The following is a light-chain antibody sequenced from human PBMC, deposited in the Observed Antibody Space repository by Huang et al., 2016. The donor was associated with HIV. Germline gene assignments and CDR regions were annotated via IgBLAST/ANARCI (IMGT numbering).Light chain of an antibody. J-gene: IGKJ1*01. V-gene: IGKV3-20*01. Sequence: EIVLTQSPGTLSLSPGERATLSCRASQSVSSSYLAWYQQKPGQAPRLLFYGASSRDTGIPDRFSGSGSGTDFTLTISRLEPEDFALYYCQQYDSSPWTFGQGTKVEIK. CDR2: GAS. CDR1: QSVSSSY. CDR3: QQYDSSPWT.